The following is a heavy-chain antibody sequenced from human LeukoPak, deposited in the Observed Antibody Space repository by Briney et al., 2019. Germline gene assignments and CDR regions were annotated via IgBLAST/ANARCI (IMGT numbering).Heavy chain of an antibody. CDR3: ARGSEPEMGYSSLPRSAYDAFDI. CDR2: IYHSGST. Sequence: SETLSLTCTVSGGSISSGGYYWSWIRQPPGKGLEWIGYIYHSGSTYYNPSLKSRVTISVDRSKNQFSLKLSSMTAADTAVYYCARGSEPEMGYSSLPRSAYDAFDIWGQGTMVTVSS. J-gene: IGHJ3*02. V-gene: IGHV4-30-2*01. D-gene: IGHD6-13*01. CDR1: GGSISSGGYY.